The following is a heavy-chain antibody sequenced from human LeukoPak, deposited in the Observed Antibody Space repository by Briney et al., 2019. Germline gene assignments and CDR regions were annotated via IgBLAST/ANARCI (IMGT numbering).Heavy chain of an antibody. CDR1: GYTFSDYD. V-gene: IGHV1-8*01. J-gene: IGHJ6*03. CDR2: MNPTSGDT. Sequence: ASVTVSCKASGYTFSDYDVNWVRQAPGQGLESMGWMNPTSGDTGYAQKFQGRVTMIRRMSRNTAYMELSRLRCEDTAVYFCARVVMKAFYYYYMDVWGKGTTISISS. D-gene: IGHD2-21*01. CDR3: ARVVMKAFYYYYMDV.